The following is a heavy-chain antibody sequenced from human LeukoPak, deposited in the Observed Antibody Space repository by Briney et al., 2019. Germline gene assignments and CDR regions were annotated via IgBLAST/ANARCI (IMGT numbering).Heavy chain of an antibody. J-gene: IGHJ5*02. D-gene: IGHD6-13*01. CDR2: IGTAGDT. CDR1: GFTFSSYD. Sequence: GGSLRLSCAASGFTFSSYDMHWVRQATGKGLEWVSGIGTAGDTYYPGSVKGRFTISRDNSKNTLYLQMNSLRAEDTAVYYCARGGWYSSSWYESWFDPWGQGTLVTVSS. V-gene: IGHV3-13*01. CDR3: ARGGWYSSSWYESWFDP.